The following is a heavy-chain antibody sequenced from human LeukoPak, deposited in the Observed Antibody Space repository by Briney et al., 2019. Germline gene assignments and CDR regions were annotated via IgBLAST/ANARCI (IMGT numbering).Heavy chain of an antibody. J-gene: IGHJ3*02. CDR1: GGTFRSYA. CDR3: ARDTRRQSSSGYYLMDAFNI. Sequence: SVKVSCKASGGTFRSYAISWVRQAPGQGLEWMGRIIPIFGTRNYAQKFQGRVTIITDESTSTAYMELSSLRSEDTAVYYCARDTRRQSSSGYYLMDAFNIWGQGTMVTVSS. CDR2: IIPIFGTR. V-gene: IGHV1-69*05. D-gene: IGHD3-22*01.